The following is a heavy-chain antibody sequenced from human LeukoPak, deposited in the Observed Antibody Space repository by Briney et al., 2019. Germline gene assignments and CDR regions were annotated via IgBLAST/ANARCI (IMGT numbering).Heavy chain of an antibody. CDR2: ISWNSGNI. V-gene: IGHV3-9*01. J-gene: IGHJ6*03. CDR1: GFSFDDYA. Sequence: GGSLRLSCAASGFSFDDYAMHWVRQAPGKGLEWVSGISWNSGNIAYADPVRGRFTISRDNAKNSLYLQMDSLRVEDTAEYYCARDPYSGNYGAYYYYYMDVWGKGTTVTVSS. CDR3: ARDPYSGNYGAYYYYYMDV. D-gene: IGHD1-26*01.